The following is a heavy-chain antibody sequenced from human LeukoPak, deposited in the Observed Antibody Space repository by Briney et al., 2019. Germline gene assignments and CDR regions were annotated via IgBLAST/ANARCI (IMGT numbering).Heavy chain of an antibody. CDR2: IYYSGST. J-gene: IGHJ4*02. CDR3: AREFWSGSYSDK. Sequence: SETLSLTCTVSGDSISSGNYYWTWIRQPPGKGLEWIGYIYYSGSTFYNPSLKSRVTISVDTSKNEFSLKLSSVTAADTAVYYCAREFWSGSYSDKWGQGTLVAVSS. CDR1: GDSISSGNYY. V-gene: IGHV4-30-4*01. D-gene: IGHD3-3*01.